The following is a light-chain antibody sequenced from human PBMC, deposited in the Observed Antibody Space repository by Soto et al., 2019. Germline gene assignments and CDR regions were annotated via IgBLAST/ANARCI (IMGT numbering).Light chain of an antibody. J-gene: IGKJ2*01. CDR1: QSVARY. CDR2: DTS. CDR3: QQGSNWYT. Sequence: EIVLTQSPATLSLSPGDRATLSSRASQSVARYLAWYQEKPGQAPRLLIYDTSDRATGIPDRFSGSGSGTDFTLTISSLEPEDFAVYYCQQGSNWYTFGQGTKLEIK. V-gene: IGKV3-11*01.